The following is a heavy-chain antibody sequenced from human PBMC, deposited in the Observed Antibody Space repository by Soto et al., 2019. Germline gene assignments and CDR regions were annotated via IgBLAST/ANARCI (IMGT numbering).Heavy chain of an antibody. CDR2: IIPIFGTA. D-gene: IGHD4-17*01. Sequence: SVKVSCKASGGTFSSYAISWVRQAPGQGLEWMGGIIPIFGTANYAQKFQGRVTITADESTSTAYMELSSLRSEDTAVYYCARDGNYGDYARAFDIWGQGTMVTVSS. V-gene: IGHV1-69*13. J-gene: IGHJ3*02. CDR1: GGTFSSYA. CDR3: ARDGNYGDYARAFDI.